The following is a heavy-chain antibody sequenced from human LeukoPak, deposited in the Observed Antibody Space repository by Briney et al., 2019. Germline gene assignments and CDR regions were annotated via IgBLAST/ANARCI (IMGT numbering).Heavy chain of an antibody. CDR1: GFTLSSYK. D-gene: IGHD6-19*01. CDR3: ARNSGWYGIS. V-gene: IGHV3-23*01. J-gene: IGHJ4*02. CDR2: IDYSGGSS. Sequence: GGSLTLSCTVSGFTLSSYKMGWVRHAPRKGLGWVSSIDYSGGSSNYADSVKGRFAIYRDNSKNTLYLELNSLRVEDTDEYYCARNSGWYGISWGQGTLVTVSS.